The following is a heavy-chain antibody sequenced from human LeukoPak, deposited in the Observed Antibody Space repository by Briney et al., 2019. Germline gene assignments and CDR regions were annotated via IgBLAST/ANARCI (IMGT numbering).Heavy chain of an antibody. Sequence: GGSLRLSCAASGFTFSSYAMSWVRQAPGKGLEWVSAISGSGGSTYYADSVKGRFTISRDNSKNTLNLQMNSLRAEDTAVYYCAKDPVVPAAEWFDPWGQGTLVTVSP. CDR2: ISGSGGST. J-gene: IGHJ5*02. CDR1: GFTFSSYA. V-gene: IGHV3-23*01. CDR3: AKDPVVPAAEWFDP. D-gene: IGHD2-2*01.